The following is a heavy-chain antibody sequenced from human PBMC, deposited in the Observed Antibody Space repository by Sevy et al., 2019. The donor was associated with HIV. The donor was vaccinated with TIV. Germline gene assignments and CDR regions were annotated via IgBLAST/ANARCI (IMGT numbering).Heavy chain of an antibody. V-gene: IGHV4-59*08. D-gene: IGHD1-26*01. CDR2: IYYNGNT. J-gene: IGHJ4*02. CDR3: AGENAWGRGYS. CDR1: GGSITSLY. Sequence: SETLSLTCTVSGGSITSLYWGWIRQPPGKGLEWIANIYYNGNTNYNPSLKSRVTISLDTSKNQFSLRLSSVTAADTAICGCAGENAWGRGYSWGQGTLVTVSS.